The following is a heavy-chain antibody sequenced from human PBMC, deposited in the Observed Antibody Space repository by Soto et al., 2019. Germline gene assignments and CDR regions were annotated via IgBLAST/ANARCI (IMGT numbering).Heavy chain of an antibody. J-gene: IGHJ6*03. CDR1: GFTFSSYA. CDR2: ISGSGGST. CDR3: ARVRFLVFYYMDV. V-gene: IGHV3-23*01. Sequence: PGGSLRLSCAASGFTFSSYAMSWVRQAPGKGLEWVSAISGSGGSTYYADSVKGRFTISRDNSKNTLYLQMNSLRSDDTAVYYCARVRFLVFYYMDVWGKGTTVTVSS. D-gene: IGHD3-3*01.